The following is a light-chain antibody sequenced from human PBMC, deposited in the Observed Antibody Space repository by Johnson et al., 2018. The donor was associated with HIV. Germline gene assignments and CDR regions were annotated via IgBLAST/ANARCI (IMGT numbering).Light chain of an antibody. CDR1: SSNIGNNY. V-gene: IGLV1-51*01. J-gene: IGLJ1*01. CDR3: GTWGSSLSALA. Sequence: QSILTQPPSVSAAPGQKVTISCSGSSSNIGNNYVSWYQQLPGTAPKLLIYDNNKRPSGIPDRFSGSKSGTSATLGITGLQTGDEADYYCGTWGSSLSALAFGTGTKVTVL. CDR2: DNN.